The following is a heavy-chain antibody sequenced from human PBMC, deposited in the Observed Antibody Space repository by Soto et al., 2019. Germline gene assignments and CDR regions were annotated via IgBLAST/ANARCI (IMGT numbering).Heavy chain of an antibody. CDR2: VSIYNGNI. V-gene: IGHV1-18*01. D-gene: IGHD1-1*01. CDR1: GSTFPSYG. CDR3: ASGAVTTSEGSLFDY. J-gene: IGHJ4*02. Sequence: QVQLVQSGAEVKKPGASVKVSCKASGSTFPSYGINWVRQAPGQVLEWMGWVSIYNGNINYVQKFQGRVTMTTDTSTSTDYMELRSLRSDDKAVYYCASGAVTTSEGSLFDYWGQGTLVTVSS.